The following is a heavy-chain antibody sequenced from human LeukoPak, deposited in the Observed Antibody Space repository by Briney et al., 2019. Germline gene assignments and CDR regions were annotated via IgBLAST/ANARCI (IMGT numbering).Heavy chain of an antibody. CDR1: GYTFTNYG. Sequence: ASVKVSCKASGYTFTNYGINWVRQAPGQGLEWMGGIIPIFGTANYAQKFQGRVTITADKSTSTAYMELSSLRSEDTAVYYCARGDSSTLPHYYYYYMDVWGKGTTVTVSS. J-gene: IGHJ6*03. D-gene: IGHD6-13*01. CDR3: ARGDSSTLPHYYYYYMDV. V-gene: IGHV1-69*06. CDR2: IIPIFGTA.